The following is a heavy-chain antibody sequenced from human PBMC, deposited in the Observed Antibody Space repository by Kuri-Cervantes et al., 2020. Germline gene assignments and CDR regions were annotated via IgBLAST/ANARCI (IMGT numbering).Heavy chain of an antibody. Sequence: LSLTCAASGFTFSSYGMHWVRQAPGKGLEWVAVIWYDGSNKYYADSVKGRFTISRDNSKNTLYLQMNSLRAEDTAVYYCARASGYSYGYQNYYYGMDVWGQGTTVTVPS. D-gene: IGHD5-18*01. CDR2: IWYDGSNK. CDR3: ARASGYSYGYQNYYYGMDV. J-gene: IGHJ6*02. V-gene: IGHV3-33*01. CDR1: GFTFSSYG.